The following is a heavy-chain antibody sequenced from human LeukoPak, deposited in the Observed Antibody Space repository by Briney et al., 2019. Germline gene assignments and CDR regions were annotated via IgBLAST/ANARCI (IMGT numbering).Heavy chain of an antibody. CDR1: GFTFSSYA. J-gene: IGHJ4*02. V-gene: IGHV3-21*01. CDR2: ISGSSSYI. CDR3: ARAGPSAAGTPLDY. D-gene: IGHD6-13*01. Sequence: GGSLRLSCAASGFTFSSYAMSWVRQAPGKGLEWVSSISGSSSYIYYADSVKGRFTIPRDNAKNSLYLQMNSLRAEDTAVYYCARAGPSAAGTPLDYWGQGTLVTVSS.